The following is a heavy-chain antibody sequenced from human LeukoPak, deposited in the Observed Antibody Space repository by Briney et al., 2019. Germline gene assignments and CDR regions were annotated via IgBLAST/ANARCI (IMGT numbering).Heavy chain of an antibody. CDR1: GYTVSSNC. Sequence: GGSLRLSCAASGYTVSSNCMIWVRQPPGKGLEWVSVIYNTGNTYHADSVKGRFTISRHNSKNTVYLQMNNLRAEDTAMYYCAWVDTTLSYKLHYWGQGTLVTVSS. J-gene: IGHJ4*02. D-gene: IGHD1-1*01. CDR2: IYNTGNT. CDR3: AWVDTTLSYKLHY. V-gene: IGHV3-53*04.